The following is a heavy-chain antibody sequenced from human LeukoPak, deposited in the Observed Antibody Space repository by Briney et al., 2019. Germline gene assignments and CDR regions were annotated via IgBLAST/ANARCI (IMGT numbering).Heavy chain of an antibody. V-gene: IGHV1-2*06. J-gene: IGHJ4*02. Sequence: ASVKVSCKASGYTFTGYYMHWVRQAPGQGLEWMGRINPNSGGTNYAQKFQGRVTMTRDTSISTAYIELSRLRSDDTAVYYCARVVLPYSSGFTLGYWGQGTLVTVSS. CDR3: ARVVLPYSSGFTLGY. D-gene: IGHD6-19*01. CDR2: INPNSGGT. CDR1: GYTFTGYY.